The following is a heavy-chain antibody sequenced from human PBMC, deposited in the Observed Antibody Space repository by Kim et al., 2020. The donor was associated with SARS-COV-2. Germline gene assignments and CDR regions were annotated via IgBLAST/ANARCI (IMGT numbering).Heavy chain of an antibody. J-gene: IGHJ6*02. CDR1: AFTVSTNY. D-gene: IGHD4-17*01. V-gene: IGHV3-66*01. CDR2: IYSGGNT. CDR3: ARDRRTVTTSGMDV. Sequence: GGSLRLSCAASAFTVSTNYMSWVRRAPGKGLEWVSVIYSGGNTYYADSVKGRFTISRDNSKNTLYLQMNSLRAEDTAVYYCARDRRTVTTSGMDVWGQGTTVTVSS.